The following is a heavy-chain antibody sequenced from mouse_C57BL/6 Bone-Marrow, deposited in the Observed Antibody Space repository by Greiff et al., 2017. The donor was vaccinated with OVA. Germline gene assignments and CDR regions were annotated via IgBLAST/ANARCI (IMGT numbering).Heavy chain of an antibody. Sequence: EVKLMESGAELVRPGASVKLSCTASGFNIKDDYMHWVKQRPEQGLEWIGWIDPENGDTEYASKFQGKATITADTSSNTAYLQLSSLTSEDTAVYYCTELYLTGDAMDYWGQGTSVTVSS. V-gene: IGHV14-4*01. J-gene: IGHJ4*01. CDR2: IDPENGDT. CDR3: TELYLTGDAMDY. D-gene: IGHD4-1*01. CDR1: GFNIKDDY.